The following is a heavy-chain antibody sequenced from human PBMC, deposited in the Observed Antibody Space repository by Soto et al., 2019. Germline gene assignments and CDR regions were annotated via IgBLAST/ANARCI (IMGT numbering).Heavy chain of an antibody. D-gene: IGHD3-22*01. Sequence: PGGSLRLSCAASGFTVSSNYMSWVRQAPGKGLEWVSVIYSGGSTYYADSVKGRFTISRDNSKNTLYLQMNSLRAEDTAVYYCARDRKVNYDSSGPHPHVTNIEDDAFDIWGQGTMVTVSS. V-gene: IGHV3-53*01. CDR2: IYSGGST. J-gene: IGHJ3*02. CDR1: GFTVSSNY. CDR3: ARDRKVNYDSSGPHPHVTNIEDDAFDI.